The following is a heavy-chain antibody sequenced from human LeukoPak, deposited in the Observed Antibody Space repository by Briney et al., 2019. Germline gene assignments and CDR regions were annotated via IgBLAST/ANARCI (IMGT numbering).Heavy chain of an antibody. J-gene: IGHJ4*02. V-gene: IGHV3-49*04. CDR3: TRGIAKTGMNC. D-gene: IGHD6-19*01. CDR1: GFTFGDNA. CDR2: IRSKTYGETT. Sequence: GRSLRLSCTAAGFTFGDNAMTWVRQAPGRGLEWVGFIRSKTYGETTEYAASVKGRFTIPRDDSKSIAYVQTTSPTSEDTAVYYFTRGIAKTGMNCGGQGTLVTVSA.